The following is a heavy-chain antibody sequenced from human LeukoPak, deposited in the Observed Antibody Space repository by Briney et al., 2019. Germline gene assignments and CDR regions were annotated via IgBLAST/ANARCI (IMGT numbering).Heavy chain of an antibody. CDR2: ISSSGSTI. Sequence: GGSLRLSCAASGFSIRSDGMSWVRQAPGKGLEWVSYISSSGSTIYYADSVKGRFTISRDNAKNSLYLQMNSLRAEDTAVYYCAELGITMIGGVWGKGTTVTISS. D-gene: IGHD3-10*02. CDR3: AELGITMIGGV. J-gene: IGHJ6*04. V-gene: IGHV3-48*03. CDR1: GFSIRSDG.